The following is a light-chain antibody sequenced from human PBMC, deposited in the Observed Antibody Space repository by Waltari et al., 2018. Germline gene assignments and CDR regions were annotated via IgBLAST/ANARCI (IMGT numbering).Light chain of an antibody. CDR1: SGHSSDV. CDR2: VNSDGSH. Sequence: QLVLTQSPSASASLGASVKLTCPLSSGHSSDVIAWHQQQPEKGPRYLMKVNSDGSHIKGDDIPDRFAGSSSGAERYLSISSLQSEDEADYYCQTGGHGTWVFGGGTRLTVL. J-gene: IGLJ3*02. V-gene: IGLV4-69*01. CDR3: QTGGHGTWV.